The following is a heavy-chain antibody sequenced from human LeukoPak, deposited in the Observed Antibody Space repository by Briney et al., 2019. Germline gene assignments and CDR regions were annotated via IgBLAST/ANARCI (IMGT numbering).Heavy chain of an antibody. J-gene: IGHJ6*03. V-gene: IGHV4-34*01. CDR1: GGPFSGYY. CDR2: INHSGST. Sequence: SETLSLTCAVYGGPFSGYYWSWIRQPPGKGLEWIGEINHSGSTNYNPSLKSRVTISVDTSKNQFSLKLSSVTAADTAVYYCARGWDYGEMLVSYYMDVWGKGTTVTVSS. CDR3: ARGWDYGEMLVSYYMDV. D-gene: IGHD4-17*01.